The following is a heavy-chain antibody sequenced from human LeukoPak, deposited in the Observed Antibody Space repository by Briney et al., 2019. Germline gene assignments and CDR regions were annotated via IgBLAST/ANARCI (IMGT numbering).Heavy chain of an antibody. J-gene: IGHJ6*02. CDR2: IYYSGST. D-gene: IGHD2-2*01. V-gene: IGHV4-30-4*08. CDR1: GGSISSGDYY. Sequence: PSETLSLTCTVSGGSISSGDYYWSWIRQPPGKGLEWIGYIYYSGSTYYNPSLKSRVTISVDTSKNQFSLKLSSVTAADTAVYYCAREGCSSTSCYGDYYYYGMDVWGQGTTVTVSS. CDR3: AREGCSSTSCYGDYYYYGMDV.